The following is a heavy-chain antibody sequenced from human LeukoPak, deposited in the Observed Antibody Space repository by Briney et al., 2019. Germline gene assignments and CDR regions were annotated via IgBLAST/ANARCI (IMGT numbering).Heavy chain of an antibody. J-gene: IGHJ4*02. D-gene: IGHD1-26*01. CDR2: IIPILGIA. CDR1: GGTFSSYA. CDR3: ARDVGALPNLEL. V-gene: IGHV1-69*04. Sequence: RASVKVSCKASGGTFSSYAISWVRQAPGQGLEWMGRIIPILGIANYAQKFQGRVTINADKSTSTAYMELRSLRSEDTDVYYCARDVGALPNLELWGQGTLVTVSS.